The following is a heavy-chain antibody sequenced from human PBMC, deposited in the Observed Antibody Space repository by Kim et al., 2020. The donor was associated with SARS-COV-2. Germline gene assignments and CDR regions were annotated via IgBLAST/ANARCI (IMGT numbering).Heavy chain of an antibody. D-gene: IGHD4-17*01. CDR1: GFTFNTYP. V-gene: IGHV3-23*01. Sequence: GGSLRLSCAASGFTFNTYPMSWIRQTPGKGLEWVSGLSAPGGSTYYADSVQGRFIISRDNSKNILYLQMNSLGVEDTAIYYCARDLGYGDYTAFDIWGQGTMVTVSS. CDR2: LSAPGGST. J-gene: IGHJ3*02. CDR3: ARDLGYGDYTAFDI.